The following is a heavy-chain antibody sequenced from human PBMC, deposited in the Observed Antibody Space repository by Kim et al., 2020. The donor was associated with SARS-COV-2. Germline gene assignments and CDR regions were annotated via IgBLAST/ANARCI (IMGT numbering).Heavy chain of an antibody. CDR1: GYTFTSYY. CDR3: ARAFYGSGSNKHYYGMDV. V-gene: IGHV1-46*01. J-gene: IGHJ6*02. Sequence: ASVKVSCKASGYTFTSYYMHWVRQAPGQGLEWMGIINPSGGSTSYAQKFQGRVTMTRDTSTSTVYMELSSLRSEDTAVYYCARAFYGSGSNKHYYGMDVWGQGTTVTVS. D-gene: IGHD3-10*01. CDR2: INPSGGST.